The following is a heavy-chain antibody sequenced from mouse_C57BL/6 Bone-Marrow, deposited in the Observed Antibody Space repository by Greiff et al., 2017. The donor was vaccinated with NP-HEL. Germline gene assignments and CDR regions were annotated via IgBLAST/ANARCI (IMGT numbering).Heavy chain of an antibody. Sequence: EVHLVESGEGLVKPGGSLKLSCAASGFTFSSYAMSWVRQTPEKRLEWVAYISSGGDYIYYADTVKGRFTISRDNARNTLYLQMSSLKSEDTAMYYCTREYDYDPFAYWGQGTLVTVSA. CDR3: TREYDYDPFAY. D-gene: IGHD2-4*01. V-gene: IGHV5-9-1*02. CDR1: GFTFSSYA. CDR2: ISSGGDYI. J-gene: IGHJ3*01.